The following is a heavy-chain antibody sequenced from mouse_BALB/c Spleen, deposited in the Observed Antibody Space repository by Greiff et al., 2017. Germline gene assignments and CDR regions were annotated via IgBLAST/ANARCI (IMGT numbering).Heavy chain of an antibody. Sequence: EVKLMESGGGLVKPGGSLKLSCAASGFTFSSYAMSWVRQTPEKRLEWVASISSGGSTYYPDSVKGRFTISRDNARNILYLQMSSLRSEDTAMYYCARVEAMDYWGQGTSVTVSS. CDR2: ISSGGST. CDR3: ARVEAMDY. V-gene: IGHV5-6-5*01. J-gene: IGHJ4*01. CDR1: GFTFSSYA.